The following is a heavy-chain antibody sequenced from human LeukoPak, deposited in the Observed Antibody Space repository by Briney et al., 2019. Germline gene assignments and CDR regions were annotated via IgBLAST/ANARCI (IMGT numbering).Heavy chain of an antibody. J-gene: IGHJ4*02. Sequence: ASVTVSCKASGYTFTTYGISWVRQAPGQGLEWMGWISAYNGNTNYAQKLQGRVTMTTDTSTSTAYMELRSLRSDDTAVYYCARVFHDSSGYYPYYFDYWGQGTLVTVSS. D-gene: IGHD3-22*01. CDR1: GYTFTTYG. CDR2: ISAYNGNT. CDR3: ARVFHDSSGYYPYYFDY. V-gene: IGHV1-18*01.